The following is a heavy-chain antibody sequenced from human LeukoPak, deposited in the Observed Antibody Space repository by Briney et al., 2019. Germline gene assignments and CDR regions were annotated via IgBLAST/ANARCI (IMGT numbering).Heavy chain of an antibody. D-gene: IGHD6-13*01. V-gene: IGHV1-18*01. CDR2: IIAYNGNT. CDR1: GGTFSSYA. J-gene: IGHJ4*02. Sequence: ASVKVSCKASGGTFSSYAISWVRQAPGQGLEWMGGIIAYNGNTNYAQKLQGRVTMTTDTSTSTAYMELRSLRSDDTAVYYCAREVLGYSSSWYQNDYWGQGTLVTVSS. CDR3: AREVLGYSSSWYQNDY.